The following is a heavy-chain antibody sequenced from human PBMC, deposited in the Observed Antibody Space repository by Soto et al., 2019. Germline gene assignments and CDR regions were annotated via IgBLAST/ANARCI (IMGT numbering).Heavy chain of an antibody. J-gene: IGHJ4*02. Sequence: GGSLRLSCAASGFTFSSYAMSWVRQAPGKGLEWVSAISGSGGSTYYADSVKGRFTISRDNSKNTLYLQMNSLRAEDTAVYYCAKAFRALTPIKTYFDSWGQGTLVTVSS. D-gene: IGHD5-12*01. CDR1: GFTFSSYA. CDR3: AKAFRALTPIKTYFDS. CDR2: ISGSGGST. V-gene: IGHV3-23*01.